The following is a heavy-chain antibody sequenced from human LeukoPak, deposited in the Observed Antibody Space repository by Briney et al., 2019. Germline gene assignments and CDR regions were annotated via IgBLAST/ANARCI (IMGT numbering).Heavy chain of an antibody. CDR2: IYYSGST. CDR3: AREYDYGDYPGY. CDR1: GGSISSGDYY. D-gene: IGHD4-17*01. J-gene: IGHJ4*02. Sequence: KASQTLSLTSTVSGGSISSGDYYWSWIRQPPGKGLEWIGYIYYSGSTYYNPSLKSRVTISVDTSKNQFSLKLSSVTAADTAVYYCAREYDYGDYPGYWGQGTLVTVSS. V-gene: IGHV4-30-4*01.